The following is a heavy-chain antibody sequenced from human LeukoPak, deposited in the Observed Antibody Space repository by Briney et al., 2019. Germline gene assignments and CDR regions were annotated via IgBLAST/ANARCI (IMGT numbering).Heavy chain of an antibody. Sequence: PGGSLRLSCAASGFTFSSYGMHWVRQAPGKGLEGVAFIRYDGSNKYYADSVKGRFTISRDNSKNTLYLQMNSLRAEDTAVYYCAKSRPIYCSSTSCYPAEFDYWGQGTLVTVSS. CDR1: GFTFSSYG. CDR2: IRYDGSNK. J-gene: IGHJ4*02. D-gene: IGHD2-2*01. V-gene: IGHV3-30*02. CDR3: AKSRPIYCSSTSCYPAEFDY.